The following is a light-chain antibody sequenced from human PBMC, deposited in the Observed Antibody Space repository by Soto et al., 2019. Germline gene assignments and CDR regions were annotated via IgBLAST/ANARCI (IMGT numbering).Light chain of an antibody. Sequence: DIVLTQSPASLSSSVGERVTLSCRASQGVSSYLAWYQQKPGQAPKLLIYDASTLHTGVPARFNGSGSGIEFTLTISSLQPEDFAIYYCQQLRSYPLAFGGGTKVEIK. V-gene: IGKV1-9*01. CDR1: QGVSSY. CDR2: DAS. CDR3: QQLRSYPLA. J-gene: IGKJ4*01.